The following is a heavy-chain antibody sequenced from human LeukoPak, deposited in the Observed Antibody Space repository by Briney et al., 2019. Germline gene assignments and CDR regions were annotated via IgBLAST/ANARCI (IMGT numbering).Heavy chain of an antibody. CDR1: GGSISSSSYD. Sequence: SETLSPTCTVSGGSISSSSYDWRWIRHPPGQGLEWMGGIFYSGSTYYKPSLRSRVTISVETSKNQFSLKLSSVTAADTAAVYGARDSAQLGFRQRFVPRGQGTLVTVSS. D-gene: IGHD5-18*01. V-gene: IGHV4-39*02. J-gene: IGHJ5*02. CDR3: ARDSAQLGFRQRFVP. CDR2: IFYSGST.